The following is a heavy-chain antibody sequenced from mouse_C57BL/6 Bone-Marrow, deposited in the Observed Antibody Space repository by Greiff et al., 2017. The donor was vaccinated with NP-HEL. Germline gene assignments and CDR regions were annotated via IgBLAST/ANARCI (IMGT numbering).Heavy chain of an antibody. D-gene: IGHD4-1*01. CDR2: IWSGGST. J-gene: IGHJ3*01. V-gene: IGHV2-2*01. Sequence: VQLQESGPGLVQPSQSLSITCTVSGFSLTSYGVHWVRQSPGKGLEWRGVIWSGGSTDYNAAFISRLSISKDNSKSQVFFKMNSLQADDTAIYYCARIGTAYWGQGTLVTVSA. CDR1: GFSLTSYG. CDR3: ARIGTAY.